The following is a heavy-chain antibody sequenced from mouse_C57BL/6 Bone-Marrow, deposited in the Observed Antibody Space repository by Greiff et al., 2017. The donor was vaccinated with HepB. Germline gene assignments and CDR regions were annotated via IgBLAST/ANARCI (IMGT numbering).Heavy chain of an antibody. V-gene: IGHV2-2*01. CDR1: GFSLTSYG. D-gene: IGHD2-5*01. Sequence: QVQLQQSGPGLVQPSQTLSLTCTVSGFSLTSYGVHWVRQSPGKGLEWLGVIWSGGSTDYNAAFISRLTISKDNSKSQVFFKMNSLQADDTAIYYCARNSRYSNYYAMGYWGQGTSVTGSS. CDR2: IWSGGST. J-gene: IGHJ4*01. CDR3: ARNSRYSNYYAMGY.